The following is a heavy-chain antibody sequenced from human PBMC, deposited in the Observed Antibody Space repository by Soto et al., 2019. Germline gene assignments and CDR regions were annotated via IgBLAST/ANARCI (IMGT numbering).Heavy chain of an antibody. V-gene: IGHV4-4*07. CDR3: ARESDCTNGVCSTGYYYYYGMDV. J-gene: IGHJ6*02. CDR2: IYTSGST. CDR1: GFSISGYY. D-gene: IGHD2-8*01. Sequence: SDTLSLTCTFSGFSISGYYWSWIRQPPGKGLEWIGCIYTSGSTNYNPSLKSRVTMSVDTSKIQFSLKLSSVTAADTAVYYCARESDCTNGVCSTGYYYYYGMDVWGQGTTVNVSS.